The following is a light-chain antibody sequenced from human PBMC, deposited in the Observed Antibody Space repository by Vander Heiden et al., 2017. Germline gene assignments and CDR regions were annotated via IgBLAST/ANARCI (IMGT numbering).Light chain of an antibody. J-gene: IGLJ3*02. CDR2: DTL. CDR1: TGEVTRSHY. Sequence: QTVVTQAPSLTVSPGGTVTLTCSSSTGEVTRSHYVNWFQQKPGQPPRPRIYDTLNMHSWTPGRFSASLLGGKAALTLSGVQPEDEADYFCLLYFDSSWVFGGGTKVTVL. V-gene: IGLV7-43*01. CDR3: LLYFDSSWV.